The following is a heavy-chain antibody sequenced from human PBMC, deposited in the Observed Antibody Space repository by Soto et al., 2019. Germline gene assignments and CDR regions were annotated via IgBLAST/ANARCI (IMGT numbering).Heavy chain of an antibody. CDR2: IIPILGIA. Sequence: SVKVSCTASGGTFSSYTISWVRQAPGQGLEWMGRIIPILGIANYAQKFQGRVTITADKSTSTAYMELSSLRSEDTAVYYCATADCSSTSCYAKTFDYWGQGTLVTVSS. J-gene: IGHJ4*02. D-gene: IGHD2-2*01. CDR1: GGTFSSYT. V-gene: IGHV1-69*02. CDR3: ATADCSSTSCYAKTFDY.